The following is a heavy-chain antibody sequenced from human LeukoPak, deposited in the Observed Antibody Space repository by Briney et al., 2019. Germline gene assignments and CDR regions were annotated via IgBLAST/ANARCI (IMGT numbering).Heavy chain of an antibody. CDR1: GFTFSDYY. CDR3: ARASPTVGNWFDP. D-gene: IGHD4-23*01. J-gene: IGHJ5*02. V-gene: IGHV3-11*01. CDR2: ISSSGSTI. Sequence: GGALRLSCAASGFTFSDYYMSWIRQAPGKGLVWVSYISSSGSTIYYADSVKGRFTISRDNAKNSLYLQMNSLRAEDTAVYYCARASPTVGNWFDPWGQGTLVTVSS.